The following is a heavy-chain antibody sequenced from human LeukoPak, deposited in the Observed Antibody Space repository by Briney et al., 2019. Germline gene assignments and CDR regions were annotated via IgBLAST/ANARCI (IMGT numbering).Heavy chain of an antibody. CDR1: GYTFSDYD. D-gene: IGHD2-8*02. CDR2: MNPNSGNT. Sequence: ASVKLSCKASGYTFSDYDIIWVRQATGQGLEWMGWMNPNSGNTGYAQKFQGRVTMTRNTSISTAYMELSSLRSEDTAVYYCARLGWYCTGPRCEMNTYYGMDVWSQGTTVTVSS. CDR3: ARLGWYCTGPRCEMNTYYGMDV. J-gene: IGHJ6*02. V-gene: IGHV1-8*01.